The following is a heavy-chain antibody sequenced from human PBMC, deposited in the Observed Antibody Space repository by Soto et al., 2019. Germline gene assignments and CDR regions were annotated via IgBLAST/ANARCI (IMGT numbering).Heavy chain of an antibody. CDR3: ARPGGSWGYYYYGMDV. J-gene: IGHJ6*02. V-gene: IGHV1-46*01. CDR1: GYSFTSYY. Sequence: ASVKVSCKASGYSFTSYYIHWVGQRQAPGQGLEWLGIINPSGGTTIYAQKFQGRDTMTEDTSTDTAYMELSSLRSEDTAVYYCARPGGSWGYYYYGMDVWGQGTTVTVSS. CDR2: INPSGGTT. D-gene: IGHD1-26*01.